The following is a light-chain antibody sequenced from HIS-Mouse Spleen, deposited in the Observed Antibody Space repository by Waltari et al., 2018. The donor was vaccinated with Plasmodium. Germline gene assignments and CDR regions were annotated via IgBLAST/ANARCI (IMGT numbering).Light chain of an antibody. V-gene: IGLV2-14*03. CDR3: SSYTSSSTYV. J-gene: IGLJ1*01. CDR2: DVS. CDR1: SRDVGGDNY. Sequence: QSALTQPASVSGSPGQSITISCTGTSRDVGGDNYGSWYQQHPGKAPKLMIYDVSNRPSGVSNRFSGSKSGNTASLTISGLQAEDEADYYCSSYTSSSTYVFGTGTKVTVL.